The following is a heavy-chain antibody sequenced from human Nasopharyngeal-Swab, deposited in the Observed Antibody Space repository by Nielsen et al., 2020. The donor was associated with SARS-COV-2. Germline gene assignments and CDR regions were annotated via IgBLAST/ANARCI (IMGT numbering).Heavy chain of an antibody. J-gene: IGHJ5*02. CDR1: GYSFTKYW. V-gene: IGHV5-51*01. CDR2: IYPGNSDT. Sequence: GESLKISCIGFGYSFTKYWIGWVRQMPGKGLEWMGSIYPGNSDTRYSPAFHGRVTISADKSINTAYLQWTSLRASDTAVYYCARRAARDGYNYEVDPWGQGTLVTVSS. CDR3: ARRAARDGYNYEVDP. D-gene: IGHD5-24*01.